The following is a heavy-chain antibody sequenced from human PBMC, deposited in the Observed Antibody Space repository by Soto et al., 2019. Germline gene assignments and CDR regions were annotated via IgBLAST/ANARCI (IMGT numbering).Heavy chain of an antibody. J-gene: IGHJ6*03. CDR1: GFTFSSYA. Sequence: GGSLRLSCAASGFTFSSYAMSWVRQAPGKGLEWVSAISGSGGSTYYADSVKGRFTISRDNSKNTLYLQMNSLRAEDTAVYYCAKADNYYGSGSYYNPYYYYYMDVWGKGTTVTVSS. D-gene: IGHD3-10*01. CDR2: ISGSGGST. V-gene: IGHV3-23*01. CDR3: AKADNYYGSGSYYNPYYYYYMDV.